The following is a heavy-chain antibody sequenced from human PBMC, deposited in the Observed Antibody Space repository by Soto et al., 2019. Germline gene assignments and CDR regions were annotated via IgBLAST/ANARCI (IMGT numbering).Heavy chain of an antibody. D-gene: IGHD6-19*01. V-gene: IGHV4-59*01. CDR3: ERENATYSSLFAY. Sequence: SQTLSLSCTVAGGSLSSFYWSWLRQAPGKGLEWIAYIYYSGSTDYNPSLRSRVTISVDTSKNQFSLRLSSVPAADTAVYYCERENATYSSLFAYWGQGTQVTVSS. CDR2: IYYSGST. J-gene: IGHJ4*02. CDR1: GGSLSSFY.